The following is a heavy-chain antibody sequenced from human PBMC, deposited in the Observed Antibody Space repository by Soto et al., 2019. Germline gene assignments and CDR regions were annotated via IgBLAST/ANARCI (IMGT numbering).Heavy chain of an antibody. CDR3: ARDNRAIVGASSRQYYFYY. Sequence: GGSLRLSCAASGFTFSSYAMHWVRQAPGKGLEWVAVISYDGSNKYYADSVKGRFTISRDNSKNTLYLQMNSLRAEDTAVYYCARDNRAIVGASSRQYYFYYWRQGTMLTVYS. V-gene: IGHV3-30-3*01. J-gene: IGHJ4*02. CDR1: GFTFSSYA. D-gene: IGHD1-26*01. CDR2: ISYDGSNK.